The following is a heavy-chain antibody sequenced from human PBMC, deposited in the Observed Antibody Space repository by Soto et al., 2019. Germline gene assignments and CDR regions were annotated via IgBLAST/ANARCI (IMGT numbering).Heavy chain of an antibody. CDR1: GFTFDDYA. J-gene: IGHJ4*02. CDR3: AKALSSGSPDFDY. D-gene: IGHD6-19*01. V-gene: IGHV3-9*01. Sequence: EVQLVESGGGLVQPGRSLRLSCAASGFTFDDYAMHWVRQAPGKGLEWVSGISWNSGSIGYADSVKGRFTISRDNAKNSLYLQMNSLRAEDTALYYCAKALSSGSPDFDYWGQGTLVTVSS. CDR2: ISWNSGSI.